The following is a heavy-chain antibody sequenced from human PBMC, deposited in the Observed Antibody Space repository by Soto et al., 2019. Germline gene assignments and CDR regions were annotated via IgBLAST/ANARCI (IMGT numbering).Heavy chain of an antibody. CDR2: INSDGITT. D-gene: IGHD3-16*02. V-gene: IGHV3-74*01. Sequence: EVQLVESGGGLVQPGGSLRLSCAASGFTFSSYWMHWVRQAPGKGLVWVSRINSDGITTNYAHSMKGRFTISRDNAKNMLYLQMNCLGAEDTALYCCARLGYRLWLNDYWGQGSLVTGSS. CDR3: ARLGYRLWLNDY. J-gene: IGHJ4*02. CDR1: GFTFSSYW.